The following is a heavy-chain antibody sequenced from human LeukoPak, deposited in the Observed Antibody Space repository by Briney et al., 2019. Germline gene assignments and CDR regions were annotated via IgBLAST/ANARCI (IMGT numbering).Heavy chain of an antibody. CDR1: GFTFSSYS. V-gene: IGHV3-30*03. D-gene: IGHD6-13*01. Sequence: GGSLRLSCAASGFTFSSYSMNWVRQAPGKGLEWVAVISYDGGNKYYADSVKGRFTISRDNSKNTLYLQMNSLRAEDTAVYYCARDRSPIAAAALDYWGQGTPVTVSS. J-gene: IGHJ4*02. CDR2: ISYDGGNK. CDR3: ARDRSPIAAAALDY.